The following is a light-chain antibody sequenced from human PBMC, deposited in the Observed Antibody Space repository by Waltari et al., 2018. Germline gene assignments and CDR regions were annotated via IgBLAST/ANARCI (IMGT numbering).Light chain of an antibody. CDR3: QKYNSPPGT. CDR2: AAS. J-gene: IGKJ1*01. CDR1: QGINHY. V-gene: IGKV1-27*01. Sequence: IQMTQSPSSLSASVGDRVTITCRASQGINHYLAWYQQKPGKVPKLLIYAASTLQSEVPSRFSGSGSGTDFTLTISSLQPEDVATYFCQKYNSPPGTFGQGTKVEIK.